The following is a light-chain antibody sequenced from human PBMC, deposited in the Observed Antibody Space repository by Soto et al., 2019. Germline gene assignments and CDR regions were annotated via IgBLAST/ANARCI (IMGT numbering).Light chain of an antibody. V-gene: IGLV1-44*01. CDR3: AAWDDTVSGPV. CDR2: SDN. J-gene: IGLJ2*01. Sequence: QSVLTQPPSASGAPGLRVTISCSGSSSNIGGNTVSWYQQVPGAAPKLLIHSDNQRPSGILGRFSGSRSGATASLAITGLQSEDEGYYYCAAWDDTVSGPVLGGGTKLTVL. CDR1: SSNIGGNT.